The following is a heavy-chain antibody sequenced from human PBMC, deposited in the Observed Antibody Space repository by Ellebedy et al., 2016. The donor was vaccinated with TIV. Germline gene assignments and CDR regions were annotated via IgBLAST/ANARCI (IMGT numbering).Heavy chain of an antibody. D-gene: IGHD5-12*01. CDR2: MKQDGREE. CDR1: GLTVSGNY. Sequence: GGSLRLSCAASGLTVSGNYMSWVRQAPGKGLEWVANMKQDGREEYYVDSVKGRFIISRDNAKNSLYLQMNSLRVEDTAVYYCARDLGHSGYDLLDPWGQGTLVTVSS. V-gene: IGHV3-7*03. J-gene: IGHJ5*02. CDR3: ARDLGHSGYDLLDP.